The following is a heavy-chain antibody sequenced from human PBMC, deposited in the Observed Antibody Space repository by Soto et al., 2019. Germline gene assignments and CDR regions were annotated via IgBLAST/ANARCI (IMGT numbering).Heavy chain of an antibody. Sequence: EVQLVETGGGLIQPGGSLRLSCAASGFTVSSNYMSWVRQAPGKGLEWVSVIYSDGSTYYADSVKGRFTIARDNSKNTHYLQMNSLKADDTAVEYCARDPSSGWYLGAFDIWGQGTMVTLSS. CDR3: ARDPSSGWYLGAFDI. CDR1: GFTVSSNY. D-gene: IGHD6-19*01. CDR2: IYSDGST. J-gene: IGHJ3*02. V-gene: IGHV3-53*02.